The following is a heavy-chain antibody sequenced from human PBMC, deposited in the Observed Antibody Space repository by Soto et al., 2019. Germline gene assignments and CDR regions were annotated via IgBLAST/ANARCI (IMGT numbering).Heavy chain of an antibody. CDR3: ARESDH. J-gene: IGHJ4*02. CDR2: ISGSGGGT. V-gene: IGHV3-23*01. CDR1: GFTFSSYA. Sequence: GGSLRLSCAASGFTFSSYAMSWVRQAPGKGLEWVSTISGSGGGTYYADSMKGRFTISRDNSMNTLCLQMYSLRVEDTAVYYCARESDHWGQGPLVTVSS.